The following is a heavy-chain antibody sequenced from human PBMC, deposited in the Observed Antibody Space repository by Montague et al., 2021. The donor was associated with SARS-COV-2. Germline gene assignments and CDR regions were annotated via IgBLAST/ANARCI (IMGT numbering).Heavy chain of an antibody. D-gene: IGHD3-10*01. Sequence: SETLSLTCTVSGGSISSYYWSWIRQPPGKGLEWIGYIYYSGSTNYNPSLKSRVTISVDTSKNQFSLKVSSVTAADTAVYYCARHTSGRSTMVQAFDNWGQGTMVTVSS. V-gene: IGHV4-59*08. CDR2: IYYSGST. CDR1: GGSISSYY. J-gene: IGHJ3*02. CDR3: ARHTSGRSTMVQAFDN.